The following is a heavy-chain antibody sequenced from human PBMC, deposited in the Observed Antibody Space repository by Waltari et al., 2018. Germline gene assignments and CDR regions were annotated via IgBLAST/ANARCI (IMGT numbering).Heavy chain of an antibody. J-gene: IGHJ3*02. CDR1: GGSFSGYY. Sequence: QVQLQQWGAGLLKPSETLSLTCAVYGGSFSGYYWSWIRQPPGKGLEWIGEINHSGSTNYNPSLKSRVTISVDTSKNQFSLKLSSVTAADTAVYYRARRGDYGGNAGAFDIWGQGTMVTVSS. V-gene: IGHV4-34*01. D-gene: IGHD4-17*01. CDR3: ARRGDYGGNAGAFDI. CDR2: INHSGST.